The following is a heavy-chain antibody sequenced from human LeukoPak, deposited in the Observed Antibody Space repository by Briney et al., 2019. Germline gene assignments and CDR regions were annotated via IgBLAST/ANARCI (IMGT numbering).Heavy chain of an antibody. CDR3: ARESPRGGEYYFDY. D-gene: IGHD2-15*01. V-gene: IGHV1-2*02. CDR2: INPDSGGT. J-gene: IGHJ4*02. Sequence: ASVKVSCKASGYTFTDYFVHWGRQAPGQGREWRGWINPDSGGTFFQQKFQGRVTMTRDTSINTVDMELSRLTSDDPAVYYCARESPRGGEYYFDYWGQGTLVTVSS. CDR1: GYTFTDYF.